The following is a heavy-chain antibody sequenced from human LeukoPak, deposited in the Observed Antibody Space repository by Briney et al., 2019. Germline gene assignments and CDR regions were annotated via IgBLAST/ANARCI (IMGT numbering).Heavy chain of an antibody. V-gene: IGHV1-46*01. CDR3: ARDSSGWYGYYDSSGYRAYYFDY. J-gene: IGHJ4*02. Sequence: ASVKVSCKASGYTFTSYYMHWVRQAPGQGLEWMGIINPSGGSTSYAQKFQGRVTMTRDMSTSTVYMELSSLRSEDTAVYYCARDSSGWYGYYDSSGYRAYYFDYWGQGTLVTVSS. D-gene: IGHD3-22*01. CDR1: GYTFTSYY. CDR2: INPSGGST.